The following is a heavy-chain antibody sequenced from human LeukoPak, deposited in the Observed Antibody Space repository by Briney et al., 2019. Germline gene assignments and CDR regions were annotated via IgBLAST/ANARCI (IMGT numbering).Heavy chain of an antibody. J-gene: IGHJ4*02. V-gene: IGHV4-59*01. CDR1: GGSISSYY. Sequence: PTETLSLTCTVSGGSISSYYWSWIRQPPGKGLEWIGYIYYSGSTNYNPSLKSRVTISVDTSKNQFSLKLSSVTAADTAVYYCARGARYYESSGYHYWGQGTLVTVSS. CDR2: IYYSGST. CDR3: ARGARYYESSGYHY. D-gene: IGHD3-22*01.